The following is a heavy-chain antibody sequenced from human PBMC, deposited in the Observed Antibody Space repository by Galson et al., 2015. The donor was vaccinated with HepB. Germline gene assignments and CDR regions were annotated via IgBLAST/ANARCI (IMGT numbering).Heavy chain of an antibody. CDR2: IYYSGST. V-gene: IGHV4-59*08. J-gene: IGHJ1*01. Sequence: SETLSLTCTVSGGSISSYYWSWIRQPPGKGLEWIGYIYYSGSTNYNPSLKSRVTISVDTSKNQFSLKLSSVTAADTAVYYCATLGMTTVVTRAEYFQHWGQGTLVTVSS. CDR3: ATLGMTTVVTRAEYFQH. CDR1: GGSISSYY. D-gene: IGHD4-23*01.